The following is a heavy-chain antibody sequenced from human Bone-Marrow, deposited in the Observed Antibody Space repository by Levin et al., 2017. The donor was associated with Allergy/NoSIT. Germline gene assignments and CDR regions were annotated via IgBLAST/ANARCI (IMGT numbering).Heavy chain of an antibody. J-gene: IGHJ4*02. CDR1: GFTFTTSW. Sequence: HPGGSLRLSCAASGFTFTTSWMIWARQAPGKGLEWVAIINHDGSQEFYVDSVKGRFTISRDNAKNSLYLQMNSLRAEDTAVYYCAKAGYYNFDYWGQGTLVTVSS. CDR3: AKAGYYNFDY. D-gene: IGHD1-26*01. V-gene: IGHV3-7*01. CDR2: INHDGSQE.